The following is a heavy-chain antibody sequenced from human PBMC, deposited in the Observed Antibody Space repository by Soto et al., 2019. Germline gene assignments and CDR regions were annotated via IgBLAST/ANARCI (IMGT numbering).Heavy chain of an antibody. CDR1: GGTFSSYA. CDR2: IIPIFGTA. CDR3: ARDQPQRHIAVAGDYYYYGMDV. J-gene: IGHJ6*02. V-gene: IGHV1-69*13. D-gene: IGHD6-19*01. Sequence: SVKGSCKASGGTFSSYAISWVRQAPGQGLEWMGGIIPIFGTANYAQKFQGRVTITADESTSTAYMELSSLRSEDTAVYYCARDQPQRHIAVAGDYYYYGMDVWVQGTTVTVS.